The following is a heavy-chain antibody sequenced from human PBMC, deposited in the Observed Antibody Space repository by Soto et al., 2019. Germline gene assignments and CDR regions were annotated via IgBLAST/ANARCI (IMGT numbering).Heavy chain of an antibody. Sequence: GESLKISCQGSGYSFTTCWISWVRQMPGKGLEWMGKIDPGDSSTNYSPSFRGHITISVDRSINTAHLQFSSLKAADTAVYYCARLEKWYYNYYGLDVWGQGTTVTVSS. CDR2: IDPGDSST. J-gene: IGHJ6*02. CDR3: ARLEKWYYNYYGLDV. CDR1: GYSFTTCW. D-gene: IGHD1-26*01. V-gene: IGHV5-10-1*01.